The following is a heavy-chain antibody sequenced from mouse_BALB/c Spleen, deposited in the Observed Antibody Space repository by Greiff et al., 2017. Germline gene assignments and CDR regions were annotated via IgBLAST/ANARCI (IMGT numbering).Heavy chain of an antibody. CDR2: IYPSDSYT. V-gene: IGHV1-69*02. Sequence: VKLQESGAELVRPGASVKLSCKASGYTFTSYWINWVKQRPGQGLEWIGNIYPSDSYTNYNQKFKDKATLTVDKSSSTAYMQLSSPTSEDSAVYYCTRTYYRYDSLYAMDYWGQGTSVTVSS. D-gene: IGHD2-14*01. J-gene: IGHJ4*01. CDR1: GYTFTSYW. CDR3: TRTYYRYDSLYAMDY.